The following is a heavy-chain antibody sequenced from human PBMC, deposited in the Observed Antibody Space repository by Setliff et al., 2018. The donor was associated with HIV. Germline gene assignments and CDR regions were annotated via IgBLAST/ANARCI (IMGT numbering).Heavy chain of an antibody. V-gene: IGHV4-30-4*08. Sequence: SETLSLTCTVSGGSISSDDYYWNWIRQPPGKGLEWIGYITYSGSAYYNPSLKSRVTISIDTSNNQISLRLSSVTAADTAMYFCARGYYDILTGYYSSGIWDYWGQGTLVTVSS. CDR2: ITYSGSA. CDR3: ARGYYDILTGYYSSGIWDY. CDR1: GGSISSDDYY. J-gene: IGHJ4*02. D-gene: IGHD3-9*01.